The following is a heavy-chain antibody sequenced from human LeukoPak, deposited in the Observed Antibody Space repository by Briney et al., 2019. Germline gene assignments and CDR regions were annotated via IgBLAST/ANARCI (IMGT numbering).Heavy chain of an antibody. V-gene: IGHV1-18*01. CDR3: ARGEGTVPFDY. CDR1: GYTFISYG. J-gene: IGHJ4*02. Sequence: ASVKVSCKTSGYTFISYGISWVRQAPGQGLEWMGWISAYNDNTNYAQKFQGRVTMTTDTSTSTAYMELRSLRSDDTAVYFCARGEGTVPFDYWGQGTLVTASS. CDR2: ISAYNDNT. D-gene: IGHD3/OR15-3a*01.